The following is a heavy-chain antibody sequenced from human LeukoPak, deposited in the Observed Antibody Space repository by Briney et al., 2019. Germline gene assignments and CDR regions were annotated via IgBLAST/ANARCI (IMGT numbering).Heavy chain of an antibody. Sequence: GGSLRLSCAASGFTFSDYSMNWVRQATGRGLEWVSYISSSSSTIYYADSVKGRFTISSDNAKNSLYLQMNSLRVEDTAVYYCARGWGCSGGTCYFDYWGQGTLVTVSS. J-gene: IGHJ4*02. V-gene: IGHV3-48*01. CDR1: GFTFSDYS. CDR3: ARGWGCSGGTCYFDY. CDR2: ISSSSSTI. D-gene: IGHD2-15*01.